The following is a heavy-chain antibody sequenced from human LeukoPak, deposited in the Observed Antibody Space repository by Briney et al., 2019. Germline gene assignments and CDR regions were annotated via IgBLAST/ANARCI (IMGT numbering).Heavy chain of an antibody. V-gene: IGHV4-59*01. D-gene: IGHD3-22*01. Sequence: SETLSLTCTVSGGSISSYYWSWIRQPPGKGLEWIGYIYYSGSTNYNPSLKSRVTISVDTSKNQFSLKLSSVTAADTAVYYCARDPDYYDSSGYYYSSDYWGQGTLVTVSS. J-gene: IGHJ4*02. CDR3: ARDPDYYDSSGYYYSSDY. CDR2: IYYSGST. CDR1: GGSISSYY.